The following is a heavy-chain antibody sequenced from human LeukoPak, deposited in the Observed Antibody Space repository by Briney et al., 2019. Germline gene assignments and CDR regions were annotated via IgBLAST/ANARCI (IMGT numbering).Heavy chain of an antibody. CDR3: AGIAAAGTNDY. CDR1: GGSFSGYY. J-gene: IGHJ4*02. Sequence: PSETLSLTCAVYGGSFSGYYWSWIRQPPGKGLEWIGEIYHSGSTNYNPSLKSRVTISVDKSKNQFSLKLSSVTAADTAVYYCAGIAAAGTNDYWGQGTLVTVSS. V-gene: IGHV4-34*01. D-gene: IGHD6-13*01. CDR2: IYHSGST.